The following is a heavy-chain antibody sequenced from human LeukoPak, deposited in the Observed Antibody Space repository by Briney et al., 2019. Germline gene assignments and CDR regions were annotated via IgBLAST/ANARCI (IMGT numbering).Heavy chain of an antibody. CDR3: TKGDQWLLHK. J-gene: IGHJ4*02. D-gene: IGHD3-22*01. Sequence: GGSLRLSCAASGLTFDDYAMHWVRQAPGKGLEWVSLISADGGSIHYAGSVRSRFTISRDNSKDSLYLQMNSLRTDDTAFYYCTKGDQWLLHKWGQGIQVTVSS. CDR1: GLTFDDYA. V-gene: IGHV3-43*02. CDR2: ISADGGSI.